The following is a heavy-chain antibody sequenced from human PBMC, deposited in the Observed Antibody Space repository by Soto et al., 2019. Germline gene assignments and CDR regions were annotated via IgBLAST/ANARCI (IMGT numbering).Heavy chain of an antibody. Sequence: QVQLVQSGAEVKKPGASVKVSCKASGYTFTSYGISWVRQAPGQGLEWMGWISAYNGNTNYAQKLQGRVTMTTDTSTSTAYRELRSLRSDDTAVYYCARAPPPGELVPAAITGNYYYYGMDVWGQGTTVTVSS. CDR2: ISAYNGNT. V-gene: IGHV1-18*04. D-gene: IGHD2-2*01. J-gene: IGHJ6*02. CDR1: GYTFTSYG. CDR3: ARAPPPGELVPAAITGNYYYYGMDV.